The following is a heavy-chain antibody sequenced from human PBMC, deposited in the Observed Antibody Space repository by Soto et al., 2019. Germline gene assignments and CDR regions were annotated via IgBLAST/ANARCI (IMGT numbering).Heavy chain of an antibody. V-gene: IGHV4-30-2*01. CDR3: ARDPLTYSYDSSGYQVYYYAMDV. Sequence: QLQLQESGSGLVKPSQTLSLTCAVSGGSISSGGYSWSWIRQPPGKGLEWIGYIYYSGSTNYNPSLKSRVTISLDTSKNQFSLKLSSVTATDTAVYYCARDPLTYSYDSSGYQVYYYAMDVWGQGTTVTVSS. CDR2: IYYSGST. J-gene: IGHJ6*02. CDR1: GGSISSGGYS. D-gene: IGHD3-22*01.